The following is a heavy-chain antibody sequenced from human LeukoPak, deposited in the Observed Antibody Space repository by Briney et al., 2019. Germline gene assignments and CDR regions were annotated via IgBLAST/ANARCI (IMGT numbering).Heavy chain of an antibody. CDR1: GFTFTSSS. J-gene: IGHJ6*02. V-gene: IGHV1-58*01. D-gene: IGHD1-26*01. CDR2: IVVGSGNT. CDR3: AAPGVGATERAYYYYGMDV. Sequence: GASVKVSCKGSGFTFTSSSVEWVRQARGQRLEWIGWIVVGSGNTNYAQKFQERVTITRDMSTSTAYMELSSLRSEDTAVYYCAAPGVGATERAYYYYGMDVWGQGTTVTVSS.